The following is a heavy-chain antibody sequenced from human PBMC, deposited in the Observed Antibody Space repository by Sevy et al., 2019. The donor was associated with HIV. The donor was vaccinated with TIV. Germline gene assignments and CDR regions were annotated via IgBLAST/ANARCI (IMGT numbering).Heavy chain of an antibody. V-gene: IGHV1-2*06. CDR1: GYAFTGYY. CDR3: ARAPTDFWTGGMAV. J-gene: IGHJ6*02. CDR2: INPISGGT. D-gene: IGHD3-3*01. Sequence: ASVKVSCKASGYAFTGYYIHWVRQAPGQCLEWMGRINPISGGTDDSQKFKGRVTMTRVTSISTAYMDVSSLTSDDTAVYYCARAPTDFWTGGMAVWGQGTVVTVSS.